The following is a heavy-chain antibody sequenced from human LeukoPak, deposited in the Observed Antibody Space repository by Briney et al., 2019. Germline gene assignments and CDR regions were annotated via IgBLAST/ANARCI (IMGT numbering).Heavy chain of an antibody. J-gene: IGHJ3*02. V-gene: IGHV3-30*18. D-gene: IGHD6-13*01. CDR3: AKGVSSSWSNDAFDI. CDR1: GFTFSRHD. Sequence: PGGSLRLSCVASGFTFSRHDMNWVRQAPGKGLEWVAVISYDGGNKYYADSVKGRFTISRDNSKNTLYLQMNSLRTEDTAVYYCAKGVSSSWSNDAFDIWGQGTMVTVSS. CDR2: ISYDGGNK.